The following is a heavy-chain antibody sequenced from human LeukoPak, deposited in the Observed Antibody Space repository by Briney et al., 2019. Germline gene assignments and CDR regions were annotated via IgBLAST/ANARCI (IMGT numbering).Heavy chain of an antibody. J-gene: IGHJ4*02. V-gene: IGHV4-30-4*01. CDR2: IYYSGST. CDR1: GGSISSGDYY. CDR3: ARTLKARIFDY. Sequence: PSETLSLTCTVSGGSISSGDYYWSWIRQPPGKGLEWIGYIYYSGSTYYNPSLKSRVTISVDTSKNQFSLKLSSVTAADTAVYYCARTLKARIFDYWGQGTLVTVSS.